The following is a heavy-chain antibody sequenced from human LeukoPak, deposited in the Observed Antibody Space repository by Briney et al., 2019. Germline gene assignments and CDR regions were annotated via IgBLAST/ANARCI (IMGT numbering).Heavy chain of an antibody. CDR2: IYTSGST. V-gene: IGHV4-4*07. CDR1: GGSISSYY. CDR3: ARARGKGFYSSGRYYFDY. Sequence: MTSETLSLTCTVSGGSISSYYWSWIRQPAGKGLEWIGRIYTSGSTNYNPSLKSRVTMSVDTSKNQFSLKLSSVTAADTAVYYCARARGKGFYSSGRYYFDYWGQGTLVTVSS. D-gene: IGHD6-19*01. J-gene: IGHJ4*02.